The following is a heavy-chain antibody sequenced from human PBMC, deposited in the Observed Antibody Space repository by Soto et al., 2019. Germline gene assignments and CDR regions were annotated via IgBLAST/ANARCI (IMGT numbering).Heavy chain of an antibody. J-gene: IGHJ4*02. CDR2: ISWNSGSI. V-gene: IGHV3-9*01. CDR1: GFTFDDYA. CDR3: ASGRGYDILTGYYPYFDY. D-gene: IGHD3-9*01. Sequence: EVQLVESGGGLAQPGRSLRLSCAASGFTFDDYAMHWVRQAPGKGLEWVSGISWNSGSIGYADSVKGRFTISRDNAKKSLYLQMNSLRAQDTALYYSASGRGYDILTGYYPYFDYWGQGTLVTVSS.